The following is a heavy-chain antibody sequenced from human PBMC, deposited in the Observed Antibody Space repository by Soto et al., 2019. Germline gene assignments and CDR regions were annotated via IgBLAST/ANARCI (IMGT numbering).Heavy chain of an antibody. Sequence: SVKVSCKASGGTFSSYAISWVRQAPGQGLEWMGGIIPIFGTANYAQKFQGRVTITADESTSTAYMELSSLRSEDTAVYYCAGTPPTYYYDSSGYYFVYWGRG. CDR2: IIPIFGTA. J-gene: IGHJ4*02. D-gene: IGHD3-22*01. CDR1: GGTFSSYA. V-gene: IGHV1-69*13. CDR3: AGTPPTYYYDSSGYYFVY.